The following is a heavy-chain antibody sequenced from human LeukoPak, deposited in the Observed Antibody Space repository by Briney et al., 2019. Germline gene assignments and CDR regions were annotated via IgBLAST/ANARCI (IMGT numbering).Heavy chain of an antibody. CDR3: AKALRYFDWLLRDPDAFDI. Sequence: GGSLRLSCAASGFTFSSYAMHWVRQAPGKGLEWVAVISYDGSNRYYADSVKGRFTISRDNSKNTLYLQMNSLRAEDTAVYYCAKALRYFDWLLRDPDAFDIWGQGTMVTVSS. CDR2: ISYDGSNR. V-gene: IGHV3-30-3*01. D-gene: IGHD3-9*01. CDR1: GFTFSSYA. J-gene: IGHJ3*02.